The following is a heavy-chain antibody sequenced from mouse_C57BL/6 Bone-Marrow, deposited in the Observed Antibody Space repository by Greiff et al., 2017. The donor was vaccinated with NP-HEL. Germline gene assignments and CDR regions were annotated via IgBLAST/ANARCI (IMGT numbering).Heavy chain of an antibody. V-gene: IGHV14-1*01. J-gene: IGHJ2*01. CDR3: TPALLLPSYFDY. CDR1: GFNIKDYY. Sequence: EVQRVESGAELVRPGASVKLSCTASGFNIKDYYMHWVKQRPEQGLEWIGRIDPEDGDTEYAPKFQGKATMTADTSSNTAYLQLSSLTSEDTAVYYCTPALLLPSYFDYWGQGTTLTVSS. D-gene: IGHD1-1*01. CDR2: IDPEDGDT.